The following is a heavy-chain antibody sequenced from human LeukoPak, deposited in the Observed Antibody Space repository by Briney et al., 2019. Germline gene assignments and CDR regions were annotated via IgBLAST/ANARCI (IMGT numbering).Heavy chain of an antibody. CDR3: AREPSEVTAPEYFQH. D-gene: IGHD4-23*01. CDR1: GYTFTSYG. J-gene: IGHJ1*01. CDR2: ISAYNGNT. Sequence: GASVKVSCKASGYTFTSYGISWVRQAPGRGLKWMGWISAYNGNTNYAQKLQGRVTMTTDTSTSTAYMELRSLRSDDTAVYYCAREPSEVTAPEYFQHWGQGTLVTVSS. V-gene: IGHV1-18*01.